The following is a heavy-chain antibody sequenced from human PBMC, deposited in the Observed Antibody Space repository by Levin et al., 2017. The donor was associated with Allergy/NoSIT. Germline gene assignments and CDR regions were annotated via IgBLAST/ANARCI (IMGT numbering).Heavy chain of an antibody. CDR3: AKEEGVRGVIIETIEYFQH. V-gene: IGHV3-30*18. CDR2: ISYDGSNK. J-gene: IGHJ1*01. D-gene: IGHD3-10*01. Sequence: PGESLKISCAASGFTFSSYGMHWVRQAPGKGLEWVAVISYDGSNKYYADSVKGRFTISRDNSKNTLYLQMNSLRAEDTAVYYCAKEEGVRGVIIETIEYFQHWGQGTLVTVSS. CDR1: GFTFSSYG.